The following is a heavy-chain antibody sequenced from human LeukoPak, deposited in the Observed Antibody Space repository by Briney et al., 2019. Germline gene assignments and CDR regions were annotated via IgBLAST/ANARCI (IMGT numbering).Heavy chain of an antibody. CDR3: AKDSPKTRSSWYSFDY. CDR1: GFTFSSYA. V-gene: IGHV3-23*01. D-gene: IGHD6-13*01. CDR2: ISGSGGST. J-gene: IGHJ4*02. Sequence: GGSLRLSCAASGFTFSSYAMSWVHQAPGKGLEWVSAISGSGGSTYYADSVKGRFTISRDNSKNTLYLQMNSLRAEDTAVYYCAKDSPKTRSSWYSFDYWGQGTLVTVSS.